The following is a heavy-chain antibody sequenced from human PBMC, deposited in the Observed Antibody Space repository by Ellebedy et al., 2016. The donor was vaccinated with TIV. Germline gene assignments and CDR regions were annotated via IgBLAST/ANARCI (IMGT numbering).Heavy chain of an antibody. CDR3: ARRDTS. J-gene: IGHJ5*02. Sequence: GGSLRLSCAASGFAFGGYTMNWVRQAPGKGLEWVSAISSRSNYIYYADSVRGRFTISRDNAKNSLYPQMNSLRADDTAVYYCARRDTSWGQGTLVTVSS. V-gene: IGHV3-21*06. D-gene: IGHD5-18*01. CDR1: GFAFGGYT. CDR2: ISSRSNYI.